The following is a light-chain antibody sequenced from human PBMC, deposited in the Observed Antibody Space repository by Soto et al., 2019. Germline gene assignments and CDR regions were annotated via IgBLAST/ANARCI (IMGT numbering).Light chain of an antibody. V-gene: IGKV4-1*01. J-gene: IGKJ5*01. CDR3: QQYYSTPIT. Sequence: DVVMTQYPASLAVSLGERATIICKSSQSVVDSSNKKNSLPWHQQKPGQPPKLLIYWASTRESEVPDRFSGSGSGTDFTLTISSLQAEDVAVYYCQQYYSTPITFGQGTRLEIK. CDR1: QSVVDSSNKKNS. CDR2: WAS.